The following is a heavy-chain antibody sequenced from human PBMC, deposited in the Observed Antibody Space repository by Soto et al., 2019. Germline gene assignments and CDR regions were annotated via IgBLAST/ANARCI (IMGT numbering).Heavy chain of an antibody. J-gene: IGHJ6*02. D-gene: IGHD2-2*01. CDR3: ASRTIVVVPAARGDYYYGMDV. CDR1: GGTFSSYA. V-gene: IGHV1-69*06. Sequence: SVKVSCKASGGTFSSYAISWVRQAPGQGLEWMGGIIPIFGTANYAQKFQGRVTITADKSTSTAYMELSSLRSEDTAVYYCASRTIVVVPAARGDYYYGMDVWGQGTTVTVS. CDR2: IIPIFGTA.